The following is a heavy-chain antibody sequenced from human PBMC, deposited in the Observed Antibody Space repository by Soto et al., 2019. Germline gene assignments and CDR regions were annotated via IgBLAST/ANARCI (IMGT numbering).Heavy chain of an antibody. D-gene: IGHD3-3*01. CDR3: ARGVFRSLQWFDP. CDR1: GASVNSDNYY. J-gene: IGHJ5*02. CDR2: VYYSGST. Sequence: LSLTCTVSGASVNSDNYYWSWIRQPPGKGLEWIGYVYYSGSTNYNPSLKSRATISLDTYRNQFSPKMTSMTSADTAFYYCARGVFRSLQWFDPWGKGTLVTVSS. V-gene: IGHV4-61*01.